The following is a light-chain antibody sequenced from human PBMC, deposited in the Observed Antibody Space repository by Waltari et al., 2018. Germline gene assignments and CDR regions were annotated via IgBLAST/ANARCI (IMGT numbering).Light chain of an antibody. CDR1: GLRSSY. J-gene: IGLJ2*01. CDR3: HSRDASGVGGS. V-gene: IGLV3-19*01. CDR2: DKN. Sequence: SSELTQDPALSVAIGQTVTLTCRGNGLRSSYASWYQQRPGQAPILIMYDKNNRPSGVPDRFSGSNSDNTASLTITGAQAEDEASYYCHSRDASGVGGSFGGGTKLTVL.